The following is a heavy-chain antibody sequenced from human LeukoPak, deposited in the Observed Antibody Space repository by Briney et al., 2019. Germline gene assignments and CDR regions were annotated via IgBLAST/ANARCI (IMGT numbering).Heavy chain of an antibody. D-gene: IGHD3-10*01. Sequence: GGSLRLSCAASGFVFSIYGMHWVGRAPGKGLEWVAVIFSDGYTKYYADSVKDRFTISRDDSRNTLYLHMNSLIPGDAGVYYCARASGPFDYWGQGTLVTVSS. V-gene: IGHV3-33*01. CDR2: IFSDGYTK. CDR1: GFVFSIYG. J-gene: IGHJ4*02. CDR3: ARASGPFDY.